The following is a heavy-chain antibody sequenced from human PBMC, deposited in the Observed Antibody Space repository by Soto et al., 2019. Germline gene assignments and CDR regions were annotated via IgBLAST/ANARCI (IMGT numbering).Heavy chain of an antibody. D-gene: IGHD6-6*01. J-gene: IGHJ6*02. Sequence: LRLSCAASGFTFSSYWMSWVRQAPGKGLEWVANIKQDGNENYYVDSVKGRFTISRDNAKNSLYLQMNSLRAEDTAVYYCARCLFEYSSSSRYGMDVWGQGTTVTVSS. CDR1: GFTFSSYW. V-gene: IGHV3-7*01. CDR3: ARCLFEYSSSSRYGMDV. CDR2: IKQDGNEN.